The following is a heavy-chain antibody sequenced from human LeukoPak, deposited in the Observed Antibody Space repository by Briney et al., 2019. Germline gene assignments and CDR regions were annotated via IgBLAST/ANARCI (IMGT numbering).Heavy chain of an antibody. Sequence: GGSLRLSCAASGFTFSSYAMSWVRQAPGKGLEWVSAISGSGGSTYYADSVKGRFTISRDNSKNTLYLQMNSLRAEDTAVYYCAKDPGYSYGYGGDYWGQGTLVTVSS. CDR3: AKDPGYSYGYGGDY. J-gene: IGHJ4*02. CDR2: ISGSGGST. D-gene: IGHD5-18*01. V-gene: IGHV3-23*01. CDR1: GFTFSSYA.